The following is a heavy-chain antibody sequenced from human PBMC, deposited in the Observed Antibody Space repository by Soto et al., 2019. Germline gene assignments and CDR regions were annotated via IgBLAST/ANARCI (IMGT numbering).Heavy chain of an antibody. J-gene: IGHJ3*02. Sequence: QVQLVQSGAEARKPGASVKVSCKASGYTFTNHYIHWVRQAPGQGLEWMGWVNPDSGGIKYAQRFQGRVTMARDTSISTAYMELSSLRSDDTAVYFCAALDSAAYYDDALDIWGQGTMVSVSS. V-gene: IGHV1-2*02. CDR1: GYTFTNHY. CDR3: AALDSAAYYDDALDI. D-gene: IGHD3-22*01. CDR2: VNPDSGGI.